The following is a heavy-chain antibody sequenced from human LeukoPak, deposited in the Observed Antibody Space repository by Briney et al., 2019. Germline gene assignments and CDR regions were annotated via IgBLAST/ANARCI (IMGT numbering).Heavy chain of an antibody. Sequence: SETLSVTCTVSGASISSSTYYWDWIRQSPGKGLEWIGSIYYSGSTYYNPSLKSRVTISVDTSKNQFSLKLTSVTAADTAVYYCARPVGRGAFDIWGQGTMVIVSS. CDR1: GASISSSTYY. CDR3: ARPVGRGAFDI. V-gene: IGHV4-39*01. D-gene: IGHD1-26*01. J-gene: IGHJ3*02. CDR2: IYYSGST.